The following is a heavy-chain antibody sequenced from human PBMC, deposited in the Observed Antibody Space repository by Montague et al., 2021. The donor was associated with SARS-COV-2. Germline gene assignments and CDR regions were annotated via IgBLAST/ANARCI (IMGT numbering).Heavy chain of an antibody. V-gene: IGHV4-34*01. D-gene: IGHD5-12*01. CDR1: GASSSNYY. J-gene: IGHJ4*02. CDR3: ASAPRYSFGFWAY. Sequence: SETLSLTCAVYGASSSNYYWNWIRQSPGKGLEWVGEINHSGYTDYNPSLESRLTISLDSSKKQFSLKMTSVTAADTAIYYCASAPRYSFGFWAYWGQGTLVSVSS. CDR2: INHSGYT.